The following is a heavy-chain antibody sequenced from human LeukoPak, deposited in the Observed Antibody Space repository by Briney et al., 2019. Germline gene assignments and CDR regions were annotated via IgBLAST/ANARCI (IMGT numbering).Heavy chain of an antibody. J-gene: IGHJ3*01. CDR1: ENTFTNYY. Sequence: ASVKVSCKASENTFTNYYMHWVRQAPGQGLEWLGIINPNGGRTAYAQNFQGRVTMTRDTSTTTVYLELSSLRSEDTAVYYCARDMSTRVTPISYAFDVWGQGTMVTDSS. D-gene: IGHD4-23*01. CDR2: INPNGGRT. CDR3: ARDMSTRVTPISYAFDV. V-gene: IGHV1-46*01.